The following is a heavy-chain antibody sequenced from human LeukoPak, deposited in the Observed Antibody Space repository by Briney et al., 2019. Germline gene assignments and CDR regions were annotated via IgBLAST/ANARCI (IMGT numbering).Heavy chain of an antibody. J-gene: IGHJ4*02. Sequence: KPGGSLRLSCAASGFTFSNAWMSWVRQAPGKGLEWVGRIKSKTDGWTTAYAAPVKGRFTISRDDSKNTLYLQMNSLKTEDTAVYYCTTYYYGSGSDYNEGIDYWGQGTLVTVSS. D-gene: IGHD3-10*01. CDR3: TTYYYGSGSDYNEGIDY. V-gene: IGHV3-15*01. CDR1: GFTFSNAW. CDR2: IKSKTDGWTT.